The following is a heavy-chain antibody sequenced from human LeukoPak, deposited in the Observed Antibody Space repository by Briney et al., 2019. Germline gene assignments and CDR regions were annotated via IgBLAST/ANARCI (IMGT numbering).Heavy chain of an antibody. V-gene: IGHV4-34*01. Sequence: SETLSLTCAVYGGSFSGYYWSWIRQPPGKGLEWIGEINHSGSTNYNPSLKSRVTISADTSKNQFSLKLSSVTAADTAVYYCARDPRYVVRGRFDYWGQGTLVTVSS. J-gene: IGHJ4*02. D-gene: IGHD3-10*01. CDR1: GGSFSGYY. CDR3: ARDPRYVVRGRFDY. CDR2: INHSGST.